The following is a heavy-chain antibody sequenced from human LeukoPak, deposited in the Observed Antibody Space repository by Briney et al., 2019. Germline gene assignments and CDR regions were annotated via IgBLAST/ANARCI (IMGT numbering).Heavy chain of an antibody. CDR3: ARDVRSGFVDY. V-gene: IGHV3-33*01. Sequence: SGGSLRLSCAASGFTFSRYGMHWVRQAPGRGLEWVAVIWYDGSNKYYADSVKGRFTISRDNSKNTLYLQMNSLRAEDTAVYYCARDVRSGFVDYWGQGTLVTVSS. D-gene: IGHD3-10*02. CDR1: GFTFSRYG. CDR2: IWYDGSNK. J-gene: IGHJ4*02.